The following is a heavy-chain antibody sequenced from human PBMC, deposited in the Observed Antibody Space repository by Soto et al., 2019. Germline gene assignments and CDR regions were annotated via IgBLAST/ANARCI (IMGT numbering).Heavy chain of an antibody. CDR2: IYYSGIT. Sequence: SENQSLSSPVSGVYIGNSSSYWGWIRRPPGEGLEWIGTIYYSGITYYNPSLKSRVTISVDTSKNQFSLKLTSVTAADTAVYYCARHGSNWGQGTLVTGSS. V-gene: IGHV4-39*01. CDR3: ARHGSN. CDR1: GVYIGNSSSY. J-gene: IGHJ4*02.